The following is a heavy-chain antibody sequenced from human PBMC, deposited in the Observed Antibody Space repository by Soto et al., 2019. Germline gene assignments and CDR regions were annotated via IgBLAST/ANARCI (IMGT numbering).Heavy chain of an antibody. CDR1: GYTFSNYP. Sequence: GASVKVSCKASGYTFSNYPMHWVRQAPGQRLEWMGWINAGNGNTKYSQKFQGRVTINSDKYASTAYMELSSLRSEYTAVYYCARESDYGIYGCFDPWGQLTLGTVSS. V-gene: IGHV1-3*01. J-gene: IGHJ5*02. D-gene: IGHD4-17*01. CDR2: INAGNGNT. CDR3: ARESDYGIYGCFDP.